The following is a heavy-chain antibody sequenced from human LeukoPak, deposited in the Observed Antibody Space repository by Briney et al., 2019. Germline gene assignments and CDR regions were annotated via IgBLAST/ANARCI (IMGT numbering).Heavy chain of an antibody. Sequence: GGSLRLSCAASGFTFSSSSMHWARQAPGKGLEWVSSISTSSIYIYYADSVKGRFTISRDNAKKSLFLQMNSLRAEDTAVYYCARTLIEYSVSSCYFDYWGQGTLVTVSS. V-gene: IGHV3-21*01. J-gene: IGHJ4*02. D-gene: IGHD6-6*01. CDR3: ARTLIEYSVSSCYFDY. CDR2: ISTSSIYI. CDR1: GFTFSSSS.